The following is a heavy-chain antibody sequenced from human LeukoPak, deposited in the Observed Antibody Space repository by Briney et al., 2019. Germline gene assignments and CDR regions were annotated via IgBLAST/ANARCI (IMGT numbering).Heavy chain of an antibody. CDR2: INPSGGST. J-gene: IGHJ3*02. D-gene: IGHD6-19*01. CDR3: ARGEIAVGAFDI. V-gene: IGHV1-46*01. Sequence: VASVKVSFKASGYTFTSYYMHWVRQAPGQGLEWMGIINPSGGSTSYAQKFQGRVTMTRDTSTSTVYMELSSLRSDDTAVYYCARGEIAVGAFDIWGQGTMVTVSS. CDR1: GYTFTSYY.